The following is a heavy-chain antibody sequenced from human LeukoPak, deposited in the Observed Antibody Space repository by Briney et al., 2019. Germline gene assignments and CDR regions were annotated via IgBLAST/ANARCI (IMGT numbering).Heavy chain of an antibody. CDR2: IGAYNGNT. CDR3: VRDGAWFDS. V-gene: IGHV1-18*01. D-gene: IGHD3-16*01. CDR1: GYTFTSYA. J-gene: IGHJ5*01. Sequence: GASVKVSCKASGYTFTSYAISWVRQAPGQGLEWVGWIGAYNGNTKYAQKFHGRLTMTTDTSVTTAYMELTSLRSDDTAVYYCVRDGAWFDSWGQGTLVTVSS.